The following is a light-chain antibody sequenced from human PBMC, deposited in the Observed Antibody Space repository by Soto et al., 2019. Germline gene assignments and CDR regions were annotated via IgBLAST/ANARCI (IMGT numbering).Light chain of an antibody. CDR3: QQGNSFPLT. CDR1: HGISNS. V-gene: IGKV1-12*01. J-gene: IGKJ4*01. Sequence: DIQMTQSPSSVSASVGDRVTITCRASHGISNSLAWFQQKPGEAPRLLIYSASSLHSGVPSRFSGSGSGTDFTLTINSLQPEDFATYYCQQGNSFPLTFGGGTKVEIK. CDR2: SAS.